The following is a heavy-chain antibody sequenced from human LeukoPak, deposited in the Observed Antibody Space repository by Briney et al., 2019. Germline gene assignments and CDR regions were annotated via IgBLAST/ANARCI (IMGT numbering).Heavy chain of an antibody. Sequence: GSLRLSCAASGFTFSSYSMNWVRQAPGKGLEWIGYVYYSGSTNYNPSLKSRLTISVDTSKNQFSLKLRSVTAADTAVYYCARGSKGRYYGLGSQFGYYYMDVWGQATTVTVSS. D-gene: IGHD3-10*01. CDR2: VYYSGST. J-gene: IGHJ6*03. V-gene: IGHV4-59*01. CDR3: ARGSKGRYYGLGSQFGYYYMDV. CDR1: GFTFSSYS.